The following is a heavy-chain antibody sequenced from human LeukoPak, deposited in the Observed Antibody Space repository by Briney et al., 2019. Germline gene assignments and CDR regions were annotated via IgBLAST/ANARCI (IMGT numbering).Heavy chain of an antibody. CDR2: ISSSSSYI. CDR3: ARLQWDPSYYYYMDV. V-gene: IGHV3-21*01. D-gene: IGHD1-26*01. CDR1: GFTFSSYS. Sequence: GGSLRLSCAASGFTFSSYSMNWVRQAPGKGLEWVSFISSSSSYIYYADSVKGRLTISRDNAKNSLYLQMNSLRADDTAMYYCARLQWDPSYYYYMDVWGKGATVTISS. J-gene: IGHJ6*03.